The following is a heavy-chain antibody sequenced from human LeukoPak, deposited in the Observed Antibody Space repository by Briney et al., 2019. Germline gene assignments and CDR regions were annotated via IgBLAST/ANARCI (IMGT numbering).Heavy chain of an antibody. V-gene: IGHV4-39*01. CDR2: IYYSGST. J-gene: IGHJ4*02. CDR1: GGSISSSSYY. CDR3: ARMDTAMVTGGFDY. Sequence: SETLSLTCTVSGGSISSSSYYWGWIRQPPGKGLEWIGSIYYSGSTYYNPSLKSRVTISVDTSKNQFSLKLSSVTAADTAVYYCARMDTAMVTGGFDYWGQGTLVTVSS. D-gene: IGHD5-18*01.